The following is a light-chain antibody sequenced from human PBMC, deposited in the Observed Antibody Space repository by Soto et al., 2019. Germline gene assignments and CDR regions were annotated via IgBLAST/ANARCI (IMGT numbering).Light chain of an antibody. CDR2: GAS. V-gene: IGKV3-20*01. Sequence: EIVWTQSPGTLSLSPGERATLSCRASQSVSNNYLAWYQQKPGQAPMLLIYGASNRATGIPDRFSGSRSGIDLTLSISRLEREDFGVYCCQRYGSYGPFGQGTNVEFK. CDR1: QSVSNNY. CDR3: QRYGSYGP. J-gene: IGKJ1*01.